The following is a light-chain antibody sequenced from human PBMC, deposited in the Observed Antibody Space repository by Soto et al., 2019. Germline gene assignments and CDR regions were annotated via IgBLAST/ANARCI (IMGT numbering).Light chain of an antibody. CDR3: LQHNSYPLT. CDR1: QDIRHD. V-gene: IGKV1-17*01. J-gene: IGKJ4*01. CDR2: AAS. Sequence: DIQMTQSPSSLSASVGDRVTITCRASQDIRHDLGWYQQKPGKAPKRLIYAASSLQSGVPSRFSGSGSGTEFTLTISSLQPEDFASYYCLQHNSYPLTFGGGTKVEIK.